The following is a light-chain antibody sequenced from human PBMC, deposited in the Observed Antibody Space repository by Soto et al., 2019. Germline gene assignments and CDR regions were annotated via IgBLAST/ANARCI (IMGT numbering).Light chain of an antibody. Sequence: DIQMTQSPSTLSGSVGDRVTITCQASQDISNYLNWYQQKPGKAPKLLIYKASTLKSGVPSRFSGSGSGTEFTLTISSLQPDDFATYYCQHYNSYSEAFGQGTKVDI. CDR1: QDISNY. V-gene: IGKV1-5*03. J-gene: IGKJ1*01. CDR3: QHYNSYSEA. CDR2: KAS.